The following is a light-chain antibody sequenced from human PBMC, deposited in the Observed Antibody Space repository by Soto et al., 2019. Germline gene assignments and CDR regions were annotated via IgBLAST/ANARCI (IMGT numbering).Light chain of an antibody. CDR1: QSVSSY. Sequence: SPATLSLSPGERATLSCRASQSVSSYLAWYQQKPDQAPRLLIYDASNRATGIPARFSGSGSGTDFTLTISSLEPEDFAVYYCQQRSNWPSVTFGQGTRLDIK. J-gene: IGKJ5*01. V-gene: IGKV3-11*01. CDR3: QQRSNWPSVT. CDR2: DAS.